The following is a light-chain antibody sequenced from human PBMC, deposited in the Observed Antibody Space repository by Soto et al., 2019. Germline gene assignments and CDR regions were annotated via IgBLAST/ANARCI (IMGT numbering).Light chain of an antibody. V-gene: IGKV3-20*01. Sequence: EIVLTQSPGTLSLSPGERATLSCRPSQSVSSSYLAWYQQKPGQAPRLLIYGASSRATGIPDRFSGSGSGTDFTLTISRLEPEDFAVYYCQQYGTSRAFGQGTKVESK. CDR3: QQYGTSRA. CDR2: GAS. J-gene: IGKJ1*01. CDR1: QSVSSSY.